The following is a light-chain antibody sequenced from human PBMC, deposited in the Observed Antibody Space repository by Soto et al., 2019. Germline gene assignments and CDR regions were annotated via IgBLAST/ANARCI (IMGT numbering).Light chain of an antibody. CDR3: MQTTQFPLT. CDR2: EVS. V-gene: IGKV2-24*01. Sequence: DSVLTQTPLSSPVTLGQPASISCRSSQSLVHSDGNTYLNWLQQRPGQPPRLLIYEVSNRFSGVPDRFSVSGAGTDFTLEISRVEAEDVGVYYCMQTTQFPLTFGGGTKV. J-gene: IGKJ4*01. CDR1: QSLVHSDGNTY.